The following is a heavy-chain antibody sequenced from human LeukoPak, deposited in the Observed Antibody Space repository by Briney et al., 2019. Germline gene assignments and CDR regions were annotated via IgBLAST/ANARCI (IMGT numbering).Heavy chain of an antibody. V-gene: IGHV3-23*01. CDR2: ISGSGGSA. CDR3: AKAGFSGSYFDY. Sequence: PGGSLRLSCAAAGFTFSSYAMSWVRQAPGKGLEWVSAISGSGGSAYYADSVKGRFTISRDNSKNTLYLQMNSLRAEDTAVYYCAKAGFSGSYFDYWGQGTLVTVSS. CDR1: GFTFSSYA. J-gene: IGHJ4*02. D-gene: IGHD1-26*01.